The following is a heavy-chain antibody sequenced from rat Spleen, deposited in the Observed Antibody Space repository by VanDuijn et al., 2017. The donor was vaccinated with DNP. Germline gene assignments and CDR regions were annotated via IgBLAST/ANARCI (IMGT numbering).Heavy chain of an antibody. J-gene: IGHJ2*01. CDR1: GFSFNDYW. V-gene: IGHV4-2*01. D-gene: IGHD1-11*01. Sequence: EVQLVESGGGLVQPGRSLKLSCAASGFSFNDYWMGWVRQAPGKGLEWIGQINKDSNTINYTPSLEDKFTISRDNAQNTLFLQMNKLGSEDTAIYYCAKGPNYGGYSDYFDYWGQGVMVTVSS. CDR2: INKDSNTI. CDR3: AKGPNYGGYSDYFDY.